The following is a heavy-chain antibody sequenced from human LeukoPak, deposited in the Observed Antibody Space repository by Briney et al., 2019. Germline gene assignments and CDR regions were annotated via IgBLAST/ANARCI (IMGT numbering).Heavy chain of an antibody. CDR1: GFTFSSYA. V-gene: IGHV3-23*01. CDR2: ISGSGGST. D-gene: IGHD3-3*01. J-gene: IGHJ4*02. CDR3: AKIPLFGVVIPYYFDY. Sequence: PGGSLRLSCAASGFTFSSYAMSWVRQAPGKGLEWVSAISGSGGSTYYADSVKGRFTISRDNSKNTLYLQMNSLRAEDTAVYYCAKIPLFGVVIPYYFDYWGQGTLVTVSS.